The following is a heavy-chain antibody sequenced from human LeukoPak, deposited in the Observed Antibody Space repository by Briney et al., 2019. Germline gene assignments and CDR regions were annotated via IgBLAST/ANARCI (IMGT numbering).Heavy chain of an antibody. Sequence: GASVKVSCKASGYTFTGYYMHWVRQAPGQGLEWMGWINPNSGGTNYAQKFQGRVTMTRDTSISTAYMELSRLRSDDTAVYYCARSPRVRGVLLFDYCGQGTLVTVSS. J-gene: IGHJ4*02. CDR1: GYTFTGYY. CDR2: INPNSGGT. V-gene: IGHV1-2*02. D-gene: IGHD3-10*01. CDR3: ARSPRVRGVLLFDY.